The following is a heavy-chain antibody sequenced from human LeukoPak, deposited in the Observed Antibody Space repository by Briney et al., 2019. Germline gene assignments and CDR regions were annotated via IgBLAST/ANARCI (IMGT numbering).Heavy chain of an antibody. Sequence: GGSLRLSCAASGFTFSDYYMRWIRQAPGKGLEWVSYISSSGSTIYYADSVKGRFTISRDNSKNTLYLQMNSLRAEDTAVYYCARGGYYDSSGYLDYWGQGTLVTVSS. J-gene: IGHJ4*02. CDR2: ISSSGSTI. V-gene: IGHV3-11*04. CDR3: ARGGYYDSSGYLDY. CDR1: GFTFSDYY. D-gene: IGHD3-22*01.